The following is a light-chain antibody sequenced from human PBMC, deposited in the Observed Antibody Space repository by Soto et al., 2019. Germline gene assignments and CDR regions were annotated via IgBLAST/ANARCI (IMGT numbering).Light chain of an antibody. V-gene: IGLV3-21*02. Sequence: SYELTQPPSVSVAPGQTARIPCGGNNIGSKGVHWYQQSPGLAPVLVVYDDRDRPSGSPERFSGSNSGNTATLTISRVEAGDEADYYCQVWDSSSDHVVFGGGTKLTVL. CDR1: NIGSKG. CDR2: DDR. J-gene: IGLJ2*01. CDR3: QVWDSSSDHVV.